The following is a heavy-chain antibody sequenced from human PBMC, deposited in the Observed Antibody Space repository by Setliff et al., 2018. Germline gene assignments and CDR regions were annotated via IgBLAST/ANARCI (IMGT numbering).Heavy chain of an antibody. D-gene: IGHD6-19*01. CDR1: GGSISSYY. V-gene: IGHV4-4*07. CDR3: ARVIAVAGIVYFDY. CDR2: IYTSGST. J-gene: IGHJ4*02. Sequence: LSLTCTVSGGSISSYYWSWIRQPAGKGLEWIGRIYTSGSTNYNPSLKSRVTMSVDTSKNQFSLKLSSVTAADTAVYYCARVIAVAGIVYFDYWGQGTLVTVSS.